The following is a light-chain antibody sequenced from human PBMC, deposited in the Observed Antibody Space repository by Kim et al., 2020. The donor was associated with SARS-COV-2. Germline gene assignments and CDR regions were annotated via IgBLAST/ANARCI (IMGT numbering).Light chain of an antibody. CDR2: AAS. CDR1: QNIRIY. V-gene: IGKV1-27*01. CDR3: QKYDRAPYT. Sequence: SASVGDLVTIPFLASQNIRIYLAWYQQKPGKVPKGLVFAASALQAGVPSRFRGSGSGTDFTLTISSLPPGDVATYYCQKYDRAPYTFGQGTKLEI. J-gene: IGKJ2*01.